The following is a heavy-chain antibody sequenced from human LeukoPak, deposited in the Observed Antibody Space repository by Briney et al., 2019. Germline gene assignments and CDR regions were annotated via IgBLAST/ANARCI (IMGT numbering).Heavy chain of an antibody. CDR2: IYHSGST. CDR1: GYSISSGYY. J-gene: IGHJ4*02. V-gene: IGHV4-38-2*02. Sequence: PSETLSLTCTVSGYSISSGYYWGWIRQPPGKGLEWIGSIYHSGSTYYNPSLKSRVTISVDTSKNQFSLKLSSVTAADTAVYYCARGLYCSNTSCYLTAFFDYWGQGTLVTVSS. D-gene: IGHD2-2*01. CDR3: ARGLYCSNTSCYLTAFFDY.